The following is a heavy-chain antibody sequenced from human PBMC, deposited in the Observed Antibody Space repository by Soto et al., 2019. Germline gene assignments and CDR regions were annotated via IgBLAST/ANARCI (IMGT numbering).Heavy chain of an antibody. D-gene: IGHD3-3*01. CDR2: INHSGST. V-gene: IGHV4-34*01. CDR3: ARGGPRALLRFLSAHYYYMDV. CDR1: GGSFSGYY. J-gene: IGHJ6*03. Sequence: QVQLQQWGAGLLKPSETLSLTCAVYGGSFSGYYWSWIRQPPGKGLEWIGEINHSGSTHYNPSLKRRVTISVDTSKSHFSLKLRYVTAAATAVYYCARGGPRALLRFLSAHYYYMDVWGKGTTVTVSS.